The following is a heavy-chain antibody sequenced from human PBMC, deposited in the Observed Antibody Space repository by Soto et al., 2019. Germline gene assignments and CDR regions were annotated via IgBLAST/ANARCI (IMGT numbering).Heavy chain of an antibody. J-gene: IGHJ5*02. V-gene: IGHV1-69*04. CDR2: IIPILGIA. D-gene: IGHD3-10*01. CDR3: ARDDDSGSGTFLFDP. Sequence: ASVKVSCKASGGTFSSYTISWVRQAPGQGLEWMGRIIPILGIANYAQKFQGRVTITADKSTSTAYMELSSLRSEDTAVYYCARDDDSGSGTFLFDPWGQGTLVTVSS. CDR1: GGTFSSYT.